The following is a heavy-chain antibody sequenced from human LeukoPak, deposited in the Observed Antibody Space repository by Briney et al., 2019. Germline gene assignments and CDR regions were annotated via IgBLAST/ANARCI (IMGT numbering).Heavy chain of an antibody. J-gene: IGHJ4*02. D-gene: IGHD6-19*01. CDR2: IYSTGGGGTT. Sequence: GGSLRLSCAASGFSVSSNYMSWVRQAPGKGLEWGSIIYSTGGGGTTYYADSVKGRFAISRDNSKNTLNLQMNSLRGEDAAVYYCATKGDSGWFFDYWGQGTLVTVSS. CDR1: GFSVSSNY. V-gene: IGHV3-53*01. CDR3: ATKGDSGWFFDY.